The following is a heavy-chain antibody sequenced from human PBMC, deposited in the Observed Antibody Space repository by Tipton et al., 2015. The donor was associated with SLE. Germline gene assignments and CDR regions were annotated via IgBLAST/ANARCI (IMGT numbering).Heavy chain of an antibody. CDR3: ARTVSTPSKLVWFGDLHYYFDY. CDR1: GFTFSSFW. Sequence: SLRLSCAASGFTFSSFWMHWVRQAPGKGLVWVSRINSDGSSISYADSVKGRFTISRDNAKNTLYLQMNSLRAEDTAVYYCARTVSTPSKLVWFGDLHYYFDYWGQGTLVTVSS. J-gene: IGHJ4*02. V-gene: IGHV3-74*01. CDR2: INSDGSSI. D-gene: IGHD3-10*01.